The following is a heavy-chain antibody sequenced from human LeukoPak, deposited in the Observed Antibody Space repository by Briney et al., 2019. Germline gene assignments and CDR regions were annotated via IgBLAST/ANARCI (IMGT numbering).Heavy chain of an antibody. J-gene: IGHJ4*02. CDR2: ISGSGGST. CDR3: AKAGSGHYYDY. V-gene: IGHV3-23*01. Sequence: GSLRLSCAASGFTFSSYAMSWVRQAPGKGLEWVSAISGSGGSTYYADSVKGRFTISRDNSKNTLYLQMNSLRADDTAIYYCAKAGSGHYYDYWGQGTLVTVSS. CDR1: GFTFSSYA. D-gene: IGHD3-22*01.